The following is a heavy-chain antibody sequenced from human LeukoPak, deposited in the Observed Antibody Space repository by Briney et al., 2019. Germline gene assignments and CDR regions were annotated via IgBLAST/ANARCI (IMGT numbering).Heavy chain of an antibody. D-gene: IGHD6-13*01. Sequence: SGGSLRLSCAASGFTFSSYAMPWVRQAPGKGPEWVAVISYDGSNKYYADSVKGRFTISRDNSKNTLYLQMNSLRAEDTAVYYCARYESWGIYGMDVWGQGTTVTVSS. V-gene: IGHV3-30-3*01. CDR3: ARYESWGIYGMDV. CDR2: ISYDGSNK. CDR1: GFTFSSYA. J-gene: IGHJ6*02.